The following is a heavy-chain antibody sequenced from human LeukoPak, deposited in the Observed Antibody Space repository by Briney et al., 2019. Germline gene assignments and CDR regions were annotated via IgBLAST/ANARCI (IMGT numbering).Heavy chain of an antibody. CDR1: GYTFTSYD. V-gene: IGHV1-8*01. CDR3: XRGSXLXRGXTSRRNYYFDY. J-gene: IGHJ4*02. CDR2: MNPNSGNT. Sequence: ASVKVSCKASGYTFTSYDINWVRQATGQGVEWMGWMNPNSGNTGYAQKFQGRVTMTRNTSISTAYMELSSLRSEDTAVYYCXRGSXLXRGXTSRRNYYFDYWGQGTLVTVSS. D-gene: IGHD3-10*01.